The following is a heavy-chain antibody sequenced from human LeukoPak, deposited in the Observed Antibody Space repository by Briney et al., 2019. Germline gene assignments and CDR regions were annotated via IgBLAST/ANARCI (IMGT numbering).Heavy chain of an antibody. D-gene: IGHD4-17*01. CDR3: ARVRDGDYGYIGFDP. V-gene: IGHV3-48*01. CDR1: GFTFSSYS. J-gene: IGHJ5*02. Sequence: GGSLRLSCAASGFTFSSYSMNWVRQAPGKGLEWGSYISGSSSTIYYADSVKGRFTISRDNGKNTLYLRMNSLRAEDTAVYYCARVRDGDYGYIGFDPWGQGTLVTVSS. CDR2: ISGSSSTI.